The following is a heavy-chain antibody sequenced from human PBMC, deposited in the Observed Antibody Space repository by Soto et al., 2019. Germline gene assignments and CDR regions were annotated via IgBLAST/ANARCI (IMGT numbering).Heavy chain of an antibody. D-gene: IGHD5-12*01. J-gene: IGHJ5*02. Sequence: QVQLVQSGTEVKNPGSSVKVSCKASGGTFSSYAINWVRQAPGQGLEWMGGIIPIFGTTNSAQKLQGRVTITADESTSTAYMELSSLRSEDTAVYYCARDDSGRGWFDPWGQGTLVTVSS. CDR3: ARDDSGRGWFDP. CDR1: GGTFSSYA. V-gene: IGHV1-69*01. CDR2: IIPIFGTT.